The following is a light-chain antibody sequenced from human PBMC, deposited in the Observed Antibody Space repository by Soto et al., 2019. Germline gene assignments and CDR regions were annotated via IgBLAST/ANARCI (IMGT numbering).Light chain of an antibody. CDR3: QHYNSYSRT. CDR2: KAS. Sequence: DIQMTQSPSTLSASIGDRVTITCRASQSIDSWLAWYQQKPGKGPKLLIYKASSLQTGVPSRFSGSGSGTEFTLTSSSLQADDFATYYCQHYNSYSRTFGQGTKVEVK. V-gene: IGKV1-5*03. CDR1: QSIDSW. J-gene: IGKJ1*01.